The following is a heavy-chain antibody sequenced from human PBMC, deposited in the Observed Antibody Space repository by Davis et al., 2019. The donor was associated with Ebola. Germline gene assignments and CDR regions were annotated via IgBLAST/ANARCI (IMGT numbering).Heavy chain of an antibody. V-gene: IGHV3-9*01. J-gene: IGHJ6*04. CDR1: GFTFDAYA. CDR2: IRWISGST. Sequence: SLILPCASPGFTFDAYAMPWVRQPPGKGLEWVHGIRWISGSTGYADSVKGRFTISRDNAKNSLYLQMNSLRPEDTALYYCAKDQAFYYALDVWGKGTTVTVSS. CDR3: AKDQAFYYALDV.